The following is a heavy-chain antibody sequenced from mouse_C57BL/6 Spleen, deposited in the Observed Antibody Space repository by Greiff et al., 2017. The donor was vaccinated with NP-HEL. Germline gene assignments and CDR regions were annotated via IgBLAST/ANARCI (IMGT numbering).Heavy chain of an antibody. CDR2: IYPGSGST. Sequence: QVQLQQPGAELVKPGASVKMSCKASGYTFTSYWITWVKQRPGQGLEWIGDIYPGSGSTNYNEKFKSKATLTVDTSSSTAYMQLSSLTSEDSAVYYCARYYGSSYEVDYWGQGTTLTVSS. D-gene: IGHD1-1*01. J-gene: IGHJ2*01. CDR3: ARYYGSSYEVDY. CDR1: GYTFTSYW. V-gene: IGHV1-55*01.